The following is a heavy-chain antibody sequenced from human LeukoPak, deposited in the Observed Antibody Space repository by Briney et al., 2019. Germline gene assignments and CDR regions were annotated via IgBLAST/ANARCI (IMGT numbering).Heavy chain of an antibody. CDR3: AKDSSSSSWSGAFDI. V-gene: IGHV3-9*01. Sequence: GGSLRLSCAASGFTFDDYAMHWVRQAPGKGLEWVSGISWNGGSIGYADSVKGRFTISRDNAKNSLYLQMNSLRAEDTALYYCAKDSSSSSWSGAFDIWGQGTMVTVSS. CDR2: ISWNGGSI. D-gene: IGHD6-13*01. CDR1: GFTFDDYA. J-gene: IGHJ3*02.